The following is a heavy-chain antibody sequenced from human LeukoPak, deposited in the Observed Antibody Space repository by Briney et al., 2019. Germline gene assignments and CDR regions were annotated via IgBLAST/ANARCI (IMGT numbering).Heavy chain of an antibody. CDR2: ISAHNGNT. D-gene: IGHD3-10*01. Sequence: ASVKVSCKASGYTFTGYGISWVRQAPGQGLEWMGWISAHNGNTNYAQKLQGRVTMTTDTSTSTAYMELRSLRSDDTAVYYCARMWFGEQPMDVWGQGTTVTVSS. V-gene: IGHV1-18*01. CDR3: ARMWFGEQPMDV. J-gene: IGHJ6*02. CDR1: GYTFTGYG.